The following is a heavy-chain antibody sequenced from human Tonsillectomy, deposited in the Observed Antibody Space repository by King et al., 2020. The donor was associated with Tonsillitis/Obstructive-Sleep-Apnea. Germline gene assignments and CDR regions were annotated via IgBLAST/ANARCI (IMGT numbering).Heavy chain of an antibody. Sequence: VQLVESGGGLVQPGGSLRLSCAASGFTVSSNYMSWVRQAPGKGLEWVSVIYSGGYTHYTDSVKGRFTISRDNSKNTLYLQMNSLRAEDTAVYYCARDFKDDGGLYYFDYWGQGTPVTVSS. D-gene: IGHD4-23*01. CDR2: IYSGGYT. J-gene: IGHJ4*02. V-gene: IGHV3-66*01. CDR1: GFTVSSNY. CDR3: ARDFKDDGGLYYFDY.